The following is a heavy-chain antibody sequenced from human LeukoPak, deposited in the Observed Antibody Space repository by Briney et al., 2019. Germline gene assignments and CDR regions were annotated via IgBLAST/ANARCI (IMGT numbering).Heavy chain of an antibody. J-gene: IGHJ4*02. CDR2: IYYSGST. Sequence: SETLSLTCTVSGGSISSYYWSWIRQPPGKGPEWIGYIYYSGSTNYNPSLKSRVTISVDTSKNQFSLKLSSVTAADTAVYYCAREYRDGYYFDYWGQGTLVTVSS. D-gene: IGHD3-10*01. CDR3: AREYRDGYYFDY. CDR1: GGSISSYY. V-gene: IGHV4-59*12.